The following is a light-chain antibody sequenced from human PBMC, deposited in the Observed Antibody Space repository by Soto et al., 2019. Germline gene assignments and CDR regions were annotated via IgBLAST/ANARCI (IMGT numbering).Light chain of an antibody. CDR3: CSYAGSNVV. CDR2: DVS. CDR1: SSDVGLYNY. Sequence: QSVLTQPRSVSGSPGQSATISCTGTSSDVGLYNYVSWYQQHPGKAPKLMIYDVSKRPSGVPDRFSGSKSGNTASLTISGLQAEDEADYYCCSYAGSNVVFGGGTKLTVL. J-gene: IGLJ3*02. V-gene: IGLV2-11*01.